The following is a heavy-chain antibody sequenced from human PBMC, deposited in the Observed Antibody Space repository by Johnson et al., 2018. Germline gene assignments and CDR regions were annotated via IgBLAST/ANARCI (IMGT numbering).Heavy chain of an antibody. D-gene: IGHD6-6*01. Sequence: QVELQEAGPGLVKPSETLSLTCTVSGGSIRSNYWSWIRQPPGKGLEWNGYINHSGSTNYNPSLKSRVAIPVDTTKNQCFLRLDSVTATDTAISYCAGSIAVPGGFDYWGQGTLVTVSS. CDR3: AGSIAVPGGFDY. J-gene: IGHJ4*02. CDR2: INHSGST. CDR1: GGSIRSNY. V-gene: IGHV4-59*01.